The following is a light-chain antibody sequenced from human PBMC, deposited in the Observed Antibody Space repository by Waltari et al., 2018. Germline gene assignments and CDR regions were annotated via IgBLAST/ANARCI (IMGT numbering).Light chain of an antibody. CDR3: QTGGHGIWV. CDR2: VNSDGSH. Sequence: QLVLTQSPSASASLGASVKLTCTLSSGHRSDAIAWHQQQPGKGPRYLMKVNSDGSHSKGDGIPDRFSGSSSGAERYLTISSLQSEDEADYYCQTGGHGIWVFGGGTKLTVL. CDR1: SGHRSDA. J-gene: IGLJ3*02. V-gene: IGLV4-69*01.